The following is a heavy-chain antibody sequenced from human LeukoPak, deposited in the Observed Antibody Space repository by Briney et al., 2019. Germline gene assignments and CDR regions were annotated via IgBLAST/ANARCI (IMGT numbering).Heavy chain of an antibody. D-gene: IGHD6-13*01. J-gene: IGHJ4*02. CDR2: IYYSGST. Sequence: SETLSLTCTVSGGSISSYYWSWIRQPPGKGLEWIGYIYYSGSTNYNPSLKSRVTISVDTSKNQFSLKLSSVTAADTAVYYCASTSSSSWNNYYFDYWGQGTLVTVSS. V-gene: IGHV4-59*01. CDR3: ASTSSSSWNNYYFDY. CDR1: GGSISSYY.